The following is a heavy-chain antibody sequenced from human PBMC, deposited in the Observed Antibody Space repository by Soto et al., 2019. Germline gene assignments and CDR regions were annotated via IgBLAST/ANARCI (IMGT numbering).Heavy chain of an antibody. CDR1: GGSISSSNYY. Sequence: SEILSLTCTVSGGSISSSNYYWGWIRQPPGKGLEWIGSIYYSGSTYYNPSLKSRVTISVDTSKNQFSLKLSSVTAADTAVYYCATQEVGGSYVYTFDPWGQGTLVTVSS. D-gene: IGHD1-26*01. CDR2: IYYSGST. J-gene: IGHJ5*02. V-gene: IGHV4-39*01. CDR3: ATQEVGGSYVYTFDP.